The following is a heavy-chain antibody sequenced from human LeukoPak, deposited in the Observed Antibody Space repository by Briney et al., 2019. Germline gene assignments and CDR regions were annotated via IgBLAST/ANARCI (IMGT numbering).Heavy chain of an antibody. Sequence: ASVKVSCKASGCTFSSYGMAWIRQSPGQGLEWMGGIVPMFGKSNYAQKFQGRLTITADESTNTAYMELTSLTFEDTAVYYCARQFEGHHPDFGDWGQGTLVTVSS. V-gene: IGHV1-69*13. CDR3: ARQFEGHHPDFGD. J-gene: IGHJ4*02. D-gene: IGHD1-14*01. CDR2: IVPMFGKS. CDR1: GCTFSSYG.